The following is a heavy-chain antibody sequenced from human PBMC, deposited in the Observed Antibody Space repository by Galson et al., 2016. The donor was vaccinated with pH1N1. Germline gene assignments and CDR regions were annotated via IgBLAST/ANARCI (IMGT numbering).Heavy chain of an antibody. CDR2: TYYRSKWYN. V-gene: IGHV6-1*01. J-gene: IGHJ6*02. CDR3: ARGGFYYDSSGPSYGMDV. CDR1: GDSVSSNSAA. D-gene: IGHD3-22*01. Sequence: CAISGDSVSSNSAAWNWIRQSPSRGLEWLGRTYYRSKWYNDYAVSVKSRITINPDTSKNQFSLQLNSVTPEDTAVYYCARGGFYYDSSGPSYGMDVWGHGTTVTVSS.